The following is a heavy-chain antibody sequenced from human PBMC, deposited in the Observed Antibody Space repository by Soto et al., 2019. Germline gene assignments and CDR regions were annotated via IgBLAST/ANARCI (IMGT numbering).Heavy chain of an antibody. CDR3: ARGGHDFWSGPFDY. CDR1: DGSLSTYY. D-gene: IGHD3-3*01. Sequence: SETLSLTCTVSDGSLSTYYCNWIRQPAGKGLEWIGRIDASGSTDYDPSLRSRVTMSVDTSKNQFSLRLSCVTAADTAVYYCARGGHDFWSGPFDYWGQGAQVTVSS. J-gene: IGHJ4*02. CDR2: IDASGST. V-gene: IGHV4-4*07.